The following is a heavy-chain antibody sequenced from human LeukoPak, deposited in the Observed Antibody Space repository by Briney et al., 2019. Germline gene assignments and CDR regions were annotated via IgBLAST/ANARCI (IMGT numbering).Heavy chain of an antibody. CDR3: VRDSRYGSGWFEDGLDF. D-gene: IGHD6-13*01. V-gene: IGHV4-4*07. J-gene: IGHJ6*02. CDR1: GVSISSYY. CDR2: INTSGSS. Sequence: SETLSLTCTVSGVSISSYYWTWIRQPAGKGLEWIGRINTSGSSNYNPSLRSRVTMSVDTSKNQFSLKVNSVTAADTAVYYCVRDSRYGSGWFEDGLDFWGQGTTVTVSS.